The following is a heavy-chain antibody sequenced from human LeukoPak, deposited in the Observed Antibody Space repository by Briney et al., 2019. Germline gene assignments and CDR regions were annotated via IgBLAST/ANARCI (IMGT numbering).Heavy chain of an antibody. V-gene: IGHV1-46*01. CDR2: INPSGGST. CDR3: VLAQHGWPYRWFDP. CDR1: GYTFTNYY. D-gene: IGHD2-15*01. J-gene: IGHJ5*02. Sequence: ASVKVSCKASGYTFTNYYIHWVRRAPEQGPEWMGLINPSGGSTSYAQKFEGRVTMIRDSSTSTVYMELSSLRSDDTAVYYCVLAQHGWPYRWFDPWGQGTLVTVSS.